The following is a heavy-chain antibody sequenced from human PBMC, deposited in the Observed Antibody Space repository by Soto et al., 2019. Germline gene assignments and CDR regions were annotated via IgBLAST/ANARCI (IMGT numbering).Heavy chain of an antibody. CDR2: ISTNGGST. CDR3: VKGEYYYASSGYYPFDY. J-gene: IGHJ4*02. CDR1: GFTFSSYA. V-gene: IGHV3-64D*06. Sequence: RSCSASGFTFSSYAMHWVRQAPGKGLEYVSSISTNGGSTHYADSVKGRFTISRDNSKNTQYLQMSSLRADDTAVYYCVKGEYYYASSGYYPFDYWGQGT. D-gene: IGHD3-22*01.